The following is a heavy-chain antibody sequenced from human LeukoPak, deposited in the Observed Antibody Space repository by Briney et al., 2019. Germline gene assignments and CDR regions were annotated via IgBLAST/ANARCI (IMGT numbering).Heavy chain of an antibody. CDR1: GFTFSSYA. J-gene: IGHJ5*02. CDR3: AKGSSYNWFDP. CDR2: ISGSGGST. V-gene: IGHV3-23*01. Sequence: GGSLRLSCGASGFTFSSYAMSWVRQAPGKGLEWVSGISGSGGSTSYADSVKGRFTISRDNSKNTQYLQMNSLRAEDTAVYYCAKGSSYNWFDPWGQGTLVTVSS.